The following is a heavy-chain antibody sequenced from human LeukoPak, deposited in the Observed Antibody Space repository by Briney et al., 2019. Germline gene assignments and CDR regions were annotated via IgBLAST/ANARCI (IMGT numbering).Heavy chain of an antibody. CDR1: GFTFSDYY. J-gene: IGHJ5*02. Sequence: GGSLRLSCAASGFTFSDYYMSWVRQAPGKGLEWVSAISSSGGSTYYADSVKGRFTISRDSSKNTLYLLMSSLRSEDTAVYYCARDPVHLRLHGGGTNWFDPWGQGTLVTVSS. CDR3: ARDPVHLRLHGGGTNWFDP. CDR2: ISSSGGST. D-gene: IGHD3-16*01. V-gene: IGHV3-23*01.